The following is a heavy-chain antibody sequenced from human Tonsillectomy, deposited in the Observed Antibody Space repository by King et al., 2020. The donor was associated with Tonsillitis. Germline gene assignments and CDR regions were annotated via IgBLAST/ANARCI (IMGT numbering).Heavy chain of an antibody. CDR1: GFTFSNYG. Sequence: VQLVESGGGVVQPGRSLRLSCAASGFTFSNYGMHWVRQAPGKGLEWVAVISYDGSNKYYTDSVKGRFTISRDNSKNTLYLQMDSLRAEDTAVYYCAKGLFTPAPYWGQGTLVTVSS. D-gene: IGHD2-15*01. V-gene: IGHV3-30*18. CDR3: AKGLFTPAPY. CDR2: ISYDGSNK. J-gene: IGHJ4*02.